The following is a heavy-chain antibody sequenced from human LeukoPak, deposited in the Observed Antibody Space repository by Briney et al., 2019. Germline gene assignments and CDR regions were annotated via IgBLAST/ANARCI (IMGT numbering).Heavy chain of an antibody. J-gene: IGHJ6*03. V-gene: IGHV4-34*01. CDR3: ARGHRWLRSRYYYYYMDV. Sequence: SETLSLTCAVYGGSFSGYYWSWIRQPPGKGLEWIGEINHSGSTNYNPSLKSRVTISVDTSKNQFSLKLSFVTAADTAVYYCARGHRWLRSRYYYYYMDVWGKGTTVTVSS. CDR2: INHSGST. D-gene: IGHD5-12*01. CDR1: GGSFSGYY.